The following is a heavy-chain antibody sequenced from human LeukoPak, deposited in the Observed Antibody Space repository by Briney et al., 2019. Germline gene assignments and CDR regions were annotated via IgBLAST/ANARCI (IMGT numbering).Heavy chain of an antibody. CDR2: ISSSSSNI. D-gene: IGHD1-7*01. V-gene: IGHV3-21*01. CDR1: GFTFSSYS. Sequence: GGSLRLSCAASGFTFSSYSMNWVGHAPGKGLEGVSSISSSSSNIYYADSVKGRFTISRDNAKNSLYLQMNSLRAEDTAVYYCARDRPDALGTKDYWGQGTLVTVSS. J-gene: IGHJ4*02. CDR3: ARDRPDALGTKDY.